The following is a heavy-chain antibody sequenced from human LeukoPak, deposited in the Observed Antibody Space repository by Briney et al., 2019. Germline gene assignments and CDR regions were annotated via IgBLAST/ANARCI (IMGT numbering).Heavy chain of an antibody. D-gene: IGHD4-17*01. CDR2: IYYSGST. J-gene: IGHJ6*03. CDR3: AKTTVTTDYYYYMDV. CDR1: GGSISSYY. Sequence: DPSETLSLTCTVSGGSISSYYWSWIRQPPGKGLEWIGYIYYSGSTNYNPSLKSRVTISVDTSKNHFSLKLSSVTAADTAVYYCAKTTVTTDYYYYMDVWGKGTTVTVSS. V-gene: IGHV4-59*12.